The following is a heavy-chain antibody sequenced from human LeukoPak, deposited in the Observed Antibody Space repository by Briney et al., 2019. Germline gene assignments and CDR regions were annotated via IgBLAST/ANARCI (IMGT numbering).Heavy chain of an antibody. D-gene: IGHD2-2*02. J-gene: IGHJ3*02. Sequence: GRSLRLSCAVSGFTFDDYAMRWVRQAPGKGLEWVSGISWNSNLIGYADSVKGRFTISRDNAKNSLYLQMNSLRPEDMALYYCAKDRNYELLYAFDIWGQGTMVTVPS. CDR3: AKDRNYELLYAFDI. CDR1: GFTFDDYA. V-gene: IGHV3-9*03. CDR2: ISWNSNLI.